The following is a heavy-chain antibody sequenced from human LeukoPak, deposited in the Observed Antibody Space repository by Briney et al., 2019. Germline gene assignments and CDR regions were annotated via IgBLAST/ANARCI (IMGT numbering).Heavy chain of an antibody. D-gene: IGHD1-26*01. CDR1: GYSISSGYY. Sequence: SETLSLTRTVSGYSISSGYYWGWIRQPPGKGLEWIGSIYHSGSTYYNPSLKSRVTISVDTSKNQFSLKLSSVTAADTAVYYCARMGGPNWFDPWGQGTLVTVSS. CDR2: IYHSGST. V-gene: IGHV4-38-2*02. J-gene: IGHJ5*02. CDR3: ARMGGPNWFDP.